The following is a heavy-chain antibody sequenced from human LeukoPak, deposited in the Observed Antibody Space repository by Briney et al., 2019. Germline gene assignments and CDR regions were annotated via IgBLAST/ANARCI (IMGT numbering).Heavy chain of an antibody. V-gene: IGHV3-30-3*01. CDR2: ISYDGSNK. CDR3: VRDRCKGSSSWYPADY. D-gene: IGHD6-13*01. CDR1: GFTFSSYA. Sequence: PGGSLRLSCAASGFTFSSYAMHWVRQAPGKGLEWVAVISYDGSNKYYADSVKGRCTISRDNSKNTLYLQMNSLRAEDTAVYYCVRDRCKGSSSWYPADYWGQGTLVTVSS. J-gene: IGHJ4*02.